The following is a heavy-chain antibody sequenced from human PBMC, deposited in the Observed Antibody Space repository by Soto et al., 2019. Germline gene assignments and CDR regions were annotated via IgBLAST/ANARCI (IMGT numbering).Heavy chain of an antibody. CDR2: IKQDGSDT. D-gene: IGHD1-1*01. V-gene: IGHV3-7*01. CDR1: GFIFSDYR. J-gene: IGHJ4*02. CDR3: TTGGATEH. Sequence: EVQLVDSGGGLVQPGGSLRLSCAVSGFIFSDYRMSWVRQAPGKGLEWVANIKQDGSDTKYVNSVKGRFTISRDNVKNPLYWQRNSLRAEDTAVYYCTTGGATEHWGQGTLVTVSS.